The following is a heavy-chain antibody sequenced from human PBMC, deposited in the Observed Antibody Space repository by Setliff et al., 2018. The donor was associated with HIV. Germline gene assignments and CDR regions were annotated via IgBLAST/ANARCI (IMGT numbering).Heavy chain of an antibody. Sequence: SETLSLTCTVSGGSISGYYWSWIRQPPGKGLEYIGSIFFTGNTTYNPSLKALVTLSVDMSKNQVFLRLSSVTAADTAVYYCVRGYCSSTTCYEDYYYMDVWGKVSTVTVSS. CDR1: GGSISGYY. D-gene: IGHD2-2*01. V-gene: IGHV4-59*01. CDR3: VRGYCSSTTCYEDYYYMDV. CDR2: IFFTGNT. J-gene: IGHJ6*03.